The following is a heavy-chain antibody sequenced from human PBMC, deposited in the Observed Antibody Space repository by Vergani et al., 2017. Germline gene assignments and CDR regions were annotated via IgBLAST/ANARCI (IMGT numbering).Heavy chain of an antibody. V-gene: IGHV4-39*01. J-gene: IGHJ6*02. CDR2: IYYSGST. CDR1: GGSISSYY. D-gene: IGHD6-19*01. CDR3: ARPAGGAQKGGKYYYYGMDV. Sequence: QVQLQESGPGLVKPSETLSLTCTVSGGSISSYYWGWIRQPPGKGLEWIGSIYYSGSTYYNPSLKSRVTISVDTSKNQFSLKLSSVTAADTAVYYCARPAGGAQKGGKYYYYGMDVWGQGTTVTVSS.